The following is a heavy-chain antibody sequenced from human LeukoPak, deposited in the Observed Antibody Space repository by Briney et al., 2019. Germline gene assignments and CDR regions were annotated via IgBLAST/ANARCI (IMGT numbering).Heavy chain of an antibody. CDR1: GFTLSSYW. Sequence: GGSLRLSCAASGFTLSSYWMHWVRQAPGKGLVWVSRIKSDGRTNYADSVKGRLTISRDNAKNTGSLQMSSLRAEDTGVYYCARAPSEIGGYYPEYFRHWGQGALVIVSS. J-gene: IGHJ1*01. CDR2: IKSDGRT. V-gene: IGHV3-74*01. CDR3: ARAPSEIGGYYPEYFRH. D-gene: IGHD3-22*01.